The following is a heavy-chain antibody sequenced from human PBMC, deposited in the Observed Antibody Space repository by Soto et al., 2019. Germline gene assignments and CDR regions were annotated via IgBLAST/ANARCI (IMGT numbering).Heavy chain of an antibody. Sequence: SVKVSCKASGGTFSSYAISWVRQAPGQGLEWMGGIIPIFGTATYAQKFQGRVTITADESTSTAYMEMSSLRSEDTAVYYCARDGIAVAPVGGYYYGMDVWGQGTTVTVSS. D-gene: IGHD6-19*01. CDR3: ARDGIAVAPVGGYYYGMDV. V-gene: IGHV1-69*13. CDR1: GGTFSSYA. J-gene: IGHJ6*02. CDR2: IIPIFGTA.